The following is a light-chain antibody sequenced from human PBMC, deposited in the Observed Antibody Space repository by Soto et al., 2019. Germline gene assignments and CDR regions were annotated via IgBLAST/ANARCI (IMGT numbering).Light chain of an antibody. Sequence: DIQMTQSPSSLSASVGDRVTITCRASQSISTLLNWYRQKPGKAPSLLIYGASTLHTGVPSRFSGSGSGTDFTLTINSLQPEDFATYYCQQSYSTPRTFAQGTNLEIK. CDR3: QQSYSTPRT. J-gene: IGKJ2*01. V-gene: IGKV1-39*01. CDR1: QSISTL. CDR2: GAS.